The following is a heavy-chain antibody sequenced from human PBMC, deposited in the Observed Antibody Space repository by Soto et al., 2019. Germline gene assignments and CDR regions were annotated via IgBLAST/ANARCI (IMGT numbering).Heavy chain of an antibody. Sequence: LRLSCAASGFTFSNYWMQWVRQAPGKGLVWVSRINSDGSSTSYADSVKGRFTISRDNAKNTLYLQMNSLRAEDTAVYYCARAVRSGSYPYYYYGMDVWGQGTTVTVSS. J-gene: IGHJ6*02. CDR1: GFTFSNYW. CDR2: INSDGSST. V-gene: IGHV3-74*01. D-gene: IGHD3-10*01. CDR3: ARAVRSGSYPYYYYGMDV.